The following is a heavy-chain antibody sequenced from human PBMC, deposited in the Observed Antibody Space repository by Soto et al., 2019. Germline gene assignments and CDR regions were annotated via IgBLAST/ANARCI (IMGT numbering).Heavy chain of an antibody. D-gene: IGHD6-19*01. Sequence: EVSLLESGGHLVAPGESLRLSCVASGFSFSSSALTWVRQAPGKGLEWVADISGQGGTTYYADSVKGRFIISRDNSKSTLYLQMNSLRAEDTAIYYCAQNGQWLATPPVAWGQGSLVTVSS. CDR2: ISGQGGTT. J-gene: IGHJ4*02. CDR1: GFSFSSSA. V-gene: IGHV3-23*01. CDR3: AQNGQWLATPPVA.